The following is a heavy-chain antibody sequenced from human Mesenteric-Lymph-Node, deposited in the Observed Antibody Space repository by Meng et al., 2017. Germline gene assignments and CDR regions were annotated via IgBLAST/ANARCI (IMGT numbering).Heavy chain of an antibody. Sequence: QVHMREAGPGLVKPSGTLSLTCAVSGGSLRSRNWWSWVRQPPGKGLEWIGEIYHSGSTNYNPSLKSRVTISIDKSKNQFSLKLTSVTAADTAVYHCLRGSGGSVWGQGTLVTVSS. CDR1: GGSLRSRNW. CDR3: LRGSGGSV. CDR2: IYHSGST. V-gene: IGHV4-4*02. D-gene: IGHD3-10*01. J-gene: IGHJ1*01.